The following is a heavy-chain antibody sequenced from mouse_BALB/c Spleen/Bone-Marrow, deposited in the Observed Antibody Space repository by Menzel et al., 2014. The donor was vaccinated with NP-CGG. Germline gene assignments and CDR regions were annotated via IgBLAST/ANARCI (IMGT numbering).Heavy chain of an antibody. V-gene: IGHV1-14*01. CDR1: GYTFTSYV. Sequence: EVQLVESGPELVKPGASVKMSCKASGYTFTSYVMHWVKQKPGQGLEWIGYINPYNDGTKYNEKFKGKATLTSDKSSSTAYMELSSLTSEDSAVYYCARPRQLGLHYYFDYWGQGTTLTVSS. D-gene: IGHD3-2*01. CDR2: INPYNDGT. CDR3: ARPRQLGLHYYFDY. J-gene: IGHJ2*01.